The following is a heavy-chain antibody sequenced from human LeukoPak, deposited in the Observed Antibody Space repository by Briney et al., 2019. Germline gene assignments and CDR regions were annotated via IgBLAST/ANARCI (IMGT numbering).Heavy chain of an antibody. CDR2: IYTSGST. CDR3: ARGSGLLWYFHL. V-gene: IGHV4-61*02. Sequence: SETLSLTCTVSGGSISSGSYYWSWIRQPAGKGLEWIGRIYTSGSTNYNPSLKSRVTISVDTSKNQFSLKLSSVTAADTAVYYCARGSGLLWYFHLWGRGTLVTVSS. J-gene: IGHJ2*01. CDR1: GGSISSGSYY.